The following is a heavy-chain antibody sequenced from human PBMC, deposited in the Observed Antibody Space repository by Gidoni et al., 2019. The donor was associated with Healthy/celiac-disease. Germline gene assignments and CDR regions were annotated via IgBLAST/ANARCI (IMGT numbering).Heavy chain of an antibody. CDR2: ISYDGSNK. CDR3: ATLRTDTPIVVVINGDWFDP. Sequence: QVQLVESGGGVVQPGRSLRLSCAASGFTFSSYALPWVRQAPGKGLEWVAVISYDGSNKYYADSVKGRFTISRDNSKNTLYLQMNSLRAEDTAVYYCATLRTDTPIVVVINGDWFDPWGQGTLVTVSS. V-gene: IGHV3-30-3*01. J-gene: IGHJ5*02. CDR1: GFTFSSYA. D-gene: IGHD3-22*01.